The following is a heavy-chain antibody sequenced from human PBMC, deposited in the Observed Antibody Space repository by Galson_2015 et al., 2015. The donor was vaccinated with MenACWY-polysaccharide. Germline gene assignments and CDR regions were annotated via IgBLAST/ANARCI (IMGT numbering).Heavy chain of an antibody. CDR3: VRLSRCASHICYYSHY. CDR2: MSGSGGST. CDR1: GFTFSSYA. V-gene: IGHV3-23*01. D-gene: IGHD2-2*01. J-gene: IGHJ4*02. Sequence: SLRLSCAAAGFTFSSYAMSWVRQAPGKGLEWVSSMSGSGGSTYYGDSVKGRFTISRDNSKNTLYLQMNSLRADDTAIYYCVRLSRCASHICYYSHYRPQGPLVTVSS.